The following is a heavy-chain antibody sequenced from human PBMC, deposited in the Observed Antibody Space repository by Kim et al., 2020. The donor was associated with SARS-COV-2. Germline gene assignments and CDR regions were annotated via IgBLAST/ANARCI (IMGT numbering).Heavy chain of an antibody. D-gene: IGHD6-13*01. J-gene: IGHJ2*01. CDR3: ARGVPHRYSSSWYLASGPWYFDL. V-gene: IGHV4-34*01. CDR1: GGSFSGYY. Sequence: SETLSLTCAVYGGSFSGYYWSWIRQPPGKGLEWIGEINHSGSTNYNPSLKSRVTISVDTSKNQFSLKLSSVTAADTAVYYCARGVPHRYSSSWYLASGPWYFDLWGRGTLVTVSS. CDR2: INHSGST.